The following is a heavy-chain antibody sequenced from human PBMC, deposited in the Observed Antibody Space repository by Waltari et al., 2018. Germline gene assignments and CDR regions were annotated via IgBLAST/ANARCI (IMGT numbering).Heavy chain of an antibody. V-gene: IGHV3-23*04. Sequence: EVQLVESGGGLVQPGGSLRLSCAASGFTFSSYAMSWVRQAPGKGLEWVSAISGSGGITYYADSVKGRFTISRDNSKNTLYLQMNSLRAEDTAVYYCARSTYYYDSSGYYFGYWGQGTLVTVSS. J-gene: IGHJ4*02. CDR1: GFTFSSYA. CDR2: ISGSGGIT. CDR3: ARSTYYYDSSGYYFGY. D-gene: IGHD3-22*01.